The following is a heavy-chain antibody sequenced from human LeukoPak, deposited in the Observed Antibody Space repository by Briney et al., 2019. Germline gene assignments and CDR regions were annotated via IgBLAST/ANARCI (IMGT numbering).Heavy chain of an antibody. CDR3: ARGRRSIAARPSWYFDL. V-gene: IGHV4-34*01. Sequence: SETLPLTCAVYGGSFSGYYWSWIRQPPGKGLEWIGEINHSGSTNYNPSLKSRVTISVDTSKNQFSLKLSSVTAADTAVYYCARGRRSIAARPSWYFDLRGRGTLVTVSS. J-gene: IGHJ2*01. CDR1: GGSFSGYY. D-gene: IGHD6-6*01. CDR2: INHSGST.